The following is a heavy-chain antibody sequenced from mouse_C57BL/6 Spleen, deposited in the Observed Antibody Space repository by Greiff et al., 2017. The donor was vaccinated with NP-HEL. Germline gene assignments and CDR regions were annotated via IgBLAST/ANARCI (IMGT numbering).Heavy chain of an antibody. D-gene: IGHD1-1*01. Sequence: QVQLQQPGAELVRPGSSVKLSCKASGYTFTSYWMDWVKQRPGQGLEWIGNIYPSDSDTHYNQKFKDKATLTVDKSSSTAYMQLSSLTSEDSAVYYSAREGITTVVAHFDYWGQGTTLTVSS. CDR2: IYPSDSDT. J-gene: IGHJ2*01. CDR1: GYTFTSYW. CDR3: AREGITTVVAHFDY. V-gene: IGHV1-61*01.